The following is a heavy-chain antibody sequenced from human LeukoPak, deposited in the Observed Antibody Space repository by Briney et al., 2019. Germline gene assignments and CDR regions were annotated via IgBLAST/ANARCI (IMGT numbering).Heavy chain of an antibody. D-gene: IGHD5-18*01. CDR3: AKGEKYRSGYTVTELCSGYLDH. V-gene: IGHV1-2*02. CDR1: GYTFTGYY. J-gene: IGHJ4*02. Sequence: GASVKVSCKASGYTFTGYYMHWVRQAPGQGLEWMGWINPNSGGTNYAQKFQGRVIMTRDTSISTAYMELSRLRSDDTAVYYCAKGEKYRSGYTVTELCSGYLDHWAQGPVVRVS. CDR2: INPNSGGT.